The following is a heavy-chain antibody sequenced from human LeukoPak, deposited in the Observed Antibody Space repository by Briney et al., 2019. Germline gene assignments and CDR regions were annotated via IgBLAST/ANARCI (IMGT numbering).Heavy chain of an antibody. CDR1: GFTFRSYW. J-gene: IGHJ4*02. V-gene: IGHV3-7*01. CDR3: ARDQRLLGYCSSSACYPLYFDY. D-gene: IGHD2-2*01. CDR2: INEDGSEI. Sequence: GGSLRLSCAPSGFTFRSYWMSWVRQAPGKGVEWVANINEDGSEIHYVDFVEGRFTISRDNAKNSLYLQMNSLRVEDTAVYYCARDQRLLGYCSSSACYPLYFDYWGQGAQVTVSS.